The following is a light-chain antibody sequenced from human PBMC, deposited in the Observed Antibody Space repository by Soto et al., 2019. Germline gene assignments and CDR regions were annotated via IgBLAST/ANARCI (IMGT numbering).Light chain of an antibody. V-gene: IGLV2-14*03. CDR3: SSYTTTDPYV. CDR2: GVS. Sequence: QSALTQPASVSGSPGQSVTISCTGTSNDVGAYKYVSWYQKHPGKAPKLMIYGVSNRPSGISDRFSGSKSGNTAFLTISGLQPEDEADYYCSSYTTTDPYVFGTGTKVTVL. J-gene: IGLJ1*01. CDR1: SNDVGAYKY.